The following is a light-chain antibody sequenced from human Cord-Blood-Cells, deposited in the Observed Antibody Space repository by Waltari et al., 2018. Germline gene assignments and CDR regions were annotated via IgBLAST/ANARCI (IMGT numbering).Light chain of an antibody. V-gene: IGLV3-1*01. J-gene: IGLJ1*01. CDR2: QDS. CDR3: QAWDSSTAV. CDR1: HLRRKY. Sequence: SYSLTHPPSASVSPGQTPSLTCPGAHLRRKYACWYQQKPGQSPVLVIHQDSKRPSGIPERFSGSNSGNTATLTISGTQAMDEADYYCQAWDSSTAVFGTGTKVTVL.